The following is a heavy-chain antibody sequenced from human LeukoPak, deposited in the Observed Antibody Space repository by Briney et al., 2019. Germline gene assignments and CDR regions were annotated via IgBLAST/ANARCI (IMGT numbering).Heavy chain of an antibody. V-gene: IGHV3-23*01. D-gene: IGHD2-15*01. Sequence: GGSLRLSCAASGFTFSSYAMTWVRQAPGKGLEWVSAISGSGDSTYYADSVKGLFTISRDNSKNTLYLQMNRLRAEDTAVYYCAKSPVSSCRGSFCYPFDYWGQGNLVTVSS. CDR2: ISGSGDST. CDR1: GFTFSSYA. CDR3: AKSPVSSCRGSFCYPFDY. J-gene: IGHJ4*02.